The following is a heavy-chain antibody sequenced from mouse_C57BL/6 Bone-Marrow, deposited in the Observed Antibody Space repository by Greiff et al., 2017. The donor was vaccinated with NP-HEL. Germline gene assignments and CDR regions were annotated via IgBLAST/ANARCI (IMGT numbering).Heavy chain of an antibody. D-gene: IGHD2-4*01. J-gene: IGHJ2*01. V-gene: IGHV10-3*01. CDR1: GFTFNTYA. CDR3: VLDYDGVFDY. Sequence: EVKVVESGGGLVQPKGSLKLSCAASGFTFNTYAMHWVRQAPGKGLEWVARIRSKSNNYATYYADSVKDRFTISRDDSESMLYLQMNNLKTEDTAMYYCVLDYDGVFDYWGQGTTLTVSS. CDR2: IRSKSNNYAT.